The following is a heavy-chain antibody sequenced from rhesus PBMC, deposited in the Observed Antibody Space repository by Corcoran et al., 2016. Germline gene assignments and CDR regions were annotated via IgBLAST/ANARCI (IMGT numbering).Heavy chain of an antibody. J-gene: IGHJ5-2*02. CDR2: ITYSGST. V-gene: IGHV4-122*02. D-gene: IGHD4-29*01. CDR1: GYSISSGYY. Sequence: QVQLQESGPGLVKPSETLSLTCAVSGYSISSGYYWSWIRQPPGKGLEWIGYITYSGSTYYNPSLKSRVTMSRDTSKNQFSLKLSSVTAADTAVYYCARDLSAKDVWGRGVLVTVSS. CDR3: ARDLSAKDV.